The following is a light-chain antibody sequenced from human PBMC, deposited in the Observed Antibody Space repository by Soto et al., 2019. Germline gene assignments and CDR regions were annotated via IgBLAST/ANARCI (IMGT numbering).Light chain of an antibody. CDR1: SSDVGGYNY. CDR3: SSYASSSTSVL. CDR2: DVI. V-gene: IGLV2-14*01. J-gene: IGLJ2*01. Sequence: QSVLTQPASVSGSPGQSITISCTGTSSDVGGYNYVSWYQQHPGKAPKLMIYDVISRPSGVSNRFSGSKSGNTASLTISGLQDEDEADYYCSSYASSSTSVLFGGGTKLTVL.